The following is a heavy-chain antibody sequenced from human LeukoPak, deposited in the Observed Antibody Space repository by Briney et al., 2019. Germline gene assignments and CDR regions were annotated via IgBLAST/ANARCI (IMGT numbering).Heavy chain of an antibody. D-gene: IGHD6-19*01. J-gene: IGHJ4*02. CDR1: GYTFTSYY. CDR3: AKAVAGKNYFDY. Sequence: AASVKVSCKASGYTFTSYYMHWGRQAPGQGLEWMGIINPSGGSTSYAQKFQGRVTMTRDMSTSTVYMELSSLRSEDTAVYYCAKAVAGKNYFDYWGQGTLVTVSS. CDR2: INPSGGST. V-gene: IGHV1-46*01.